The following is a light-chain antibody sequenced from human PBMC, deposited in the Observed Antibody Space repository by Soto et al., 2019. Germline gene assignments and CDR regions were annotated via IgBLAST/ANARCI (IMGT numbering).Light chain of an antibody. J-gene: IGLJ2*01. Sequence: QLVLTQPPSVSGAPGQRVTISCTGNNSNIGAGYDVHWYQHLPGTAPKLLIFGNTNRPSGVPDRFSGSKSGTSASLAITGLQAEDEADYYCQSYASSLSAVFGGGTKLTVL. CDR2: GNT. V-gene: IGLV1-40*01. CDR3: QSYASSLSAV. CDR1: NSNIGAGYD.